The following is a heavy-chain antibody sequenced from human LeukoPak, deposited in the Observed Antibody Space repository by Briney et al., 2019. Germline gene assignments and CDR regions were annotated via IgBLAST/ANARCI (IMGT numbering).Heavy chain of an antibody. CDR1: GGSVSSGSYY. CDR3: ARDQGGCGGDCYSSNAFDI. CDR2: IYYSGST. D-gene: IGHD2-21*02. J-gene: IGHJ3*02. Sequence: PSETLSLTCTVSGGSVSSGSYYWSWIRQPPGKGLEWIGYIYYSGSTNYNPSLKSRVTISVDTSKNQFSLKLSSVTAADTAVYYCARDQGGCGGDCYSSNAFDIWGQGTMATVSS. V-gene: IGHV4-61*01.